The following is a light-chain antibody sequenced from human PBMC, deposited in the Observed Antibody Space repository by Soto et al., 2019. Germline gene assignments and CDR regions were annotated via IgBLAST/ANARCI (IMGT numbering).Light chain of an antibody. CDR3: HQRQSWPRT. J-gene: IGKJ1*01. V-gene: IGKV3-15*01. CDR1: QSVRSS. Sequence: EIVMTQSPDTLSVSPGERATLSCRASQSVRSSLAWYQQKPGQAPRLLIYGASTRATGIPARFSGSGSGTEFTLTISSLQSEDFAVYYCHQRQSWPRTFGQGTKVDI. CDR2: GAS.